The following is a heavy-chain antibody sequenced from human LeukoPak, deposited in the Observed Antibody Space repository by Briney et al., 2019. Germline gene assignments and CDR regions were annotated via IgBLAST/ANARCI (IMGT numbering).Heavy chain of an antibody. CDR2: IKQDGSEK. Sequence: GGSLRLSCAASGFSISDYWMTWVRQAPGKGLEWVANIKQDGSEKTYVDSVKGRFTISRDNAKNSIFLQMNSLRVEDMAIYYCVRDGGTDWYDPWGQGTLVSVPS. D-gene: IGHD3-16*01. V-gene: IGHV3-7*01. CDR3: VRDGGTDWYDP. J-gene: IGHJ5*02. CDR1: GFSISDYW.